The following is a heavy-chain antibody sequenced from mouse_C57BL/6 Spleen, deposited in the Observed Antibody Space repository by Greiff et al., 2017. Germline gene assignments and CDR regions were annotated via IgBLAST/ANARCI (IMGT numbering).Heavy chain of an antibody. J-gene: IGHJ1*03. D-gene: IGHD1-1*01. Sequence: VQLQQSGAELVRPGASVKLSCTASGFNIKDYYMHWVKQRPEQGLEWIGRIDPEDGDTEYAPKFQGKATITADPSSNPAYLQLSSLTSEDTAVYYCTTTTVVEDYWYFDVWGTGTTVTVSS. CDR2: IDPEDGDT. V-gene: IGHV14-1*01. CDR1: GFNIKDYY. CDR3: TTTTVVEDYWYFDV.